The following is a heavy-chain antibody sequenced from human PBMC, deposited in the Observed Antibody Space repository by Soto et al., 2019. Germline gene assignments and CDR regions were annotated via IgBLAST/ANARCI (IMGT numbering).Heavy chain of an antibody. CDR2: IQSGGTT. D-gene: IGHD2-8*01. CDR3: TRDDVHFNGDRYYGVPMDV. CDR1: GFSVSSKY. J-gene: IGHJ6*04. Sequence: EVQLVESGGDLVQPGGSLRLSCAASGFSVSSKYMSWVRQAPGKGLEWVSLIQSGGTTYYAGSVKGRFTISRDYSENTLFLQMTSLRVEDTAVYYCTRDDVHFNGDRYYGVPMDVWGKGNTVTVSA. V-gene: IGHV3-66*01.